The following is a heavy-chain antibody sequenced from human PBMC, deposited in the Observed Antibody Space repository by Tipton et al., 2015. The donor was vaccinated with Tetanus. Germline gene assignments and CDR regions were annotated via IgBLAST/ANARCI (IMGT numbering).Heavy chain of an antibody. D-gene: IGHD4-17*01. CDR3: ARATTVTTGPIYGMDV. CDR1: GYTFTGYY. J-gene: IGHJ6*02. V-gene: IGHV1-2*02. CDR2: INPNSGGT. Sequence: QMQLVQFGAEVKKPGASVKVSCKASGYTFTGYYMHWVRQAPGQGLEWMGWINPNSGGTNYAQKFQGRVTMTRDTSISTAYMELSRLRSDDTAVYYCARATTVTTGPIYGMDVWGQGTTVTVSS.